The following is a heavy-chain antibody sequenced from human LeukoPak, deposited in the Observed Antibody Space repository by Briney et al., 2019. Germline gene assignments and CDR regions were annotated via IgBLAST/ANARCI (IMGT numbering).Heavy chain of an antibody. CDR1: GFVFSNNA. Sequence: PGGSLRLSCAASGFVFSNNAMSWVRQAPGKGLEWVSGISGDGRRTWYADSVRGRFTISRDNSKNTLSLQMSGLREEDTALYYCARLYSAGWFGLSSWGQGTLVTVSS. V-gene: IGHV3-23*01. CDR3: ARLYSAGWFGLSS. D-gene: IGHD6-19*01. J-gene: IGHJ5*02. CDR2: ISGDGRRT.